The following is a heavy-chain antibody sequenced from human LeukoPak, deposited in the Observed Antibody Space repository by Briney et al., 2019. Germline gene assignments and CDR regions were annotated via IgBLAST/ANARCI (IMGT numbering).Heavy chain of an antibody. J-gene: IGHJ4*02. CDR2: MYLSGTT. CDR3: AGLVGRYSSGLYYYYFDY. V-gene: IGHV4-4*02. D-gene: IGHD3-22*01. Sequence: SETLSLTCTVSGDSINSLDLWSWVRQPPGKGLEWIGEMYLSGTTHSNPSVKSRVTISIDKSKNQFFLNLSFVTAADTAVYYCAGLVGRYSSGLYYYYFDYWGQGTLVTVSS. CDR1: GDSINSLDL.